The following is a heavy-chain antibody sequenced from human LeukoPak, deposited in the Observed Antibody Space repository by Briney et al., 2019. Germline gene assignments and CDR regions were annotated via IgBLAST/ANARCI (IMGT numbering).Heavy chain of an antibody. Sequence: GSLRLSCAASGFTFNTYAMNWVRQAPGKGLEWISYIGIDSGNTKYADSVRGRFTISADKAKNSLYLQMNSLRVEDTAVYYCARDHNYAFDNWGQGTLVSVAS. CDR1: GFTFNTYA. D-gene: IGHD1-1*01. CDR2: IGIDSGNT. V-gene: IGHV3-48*01. CDR3: ARDHNYAFDN. J-gene: IGHJ4*02.